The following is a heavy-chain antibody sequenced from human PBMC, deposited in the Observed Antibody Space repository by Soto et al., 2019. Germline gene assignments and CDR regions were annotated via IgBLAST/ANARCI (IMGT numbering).Heavy chain of an antibody. V-gene: IGHV4-31*03. Sequence: QVQLQESGPGLVKPSQTLSLTCTVSGGSISSGGYYWSWIRQHPGKGREWIGYIYYSGSTYYNPSLKSRVTLSVATSKNQCSLMLSSGTAADTAVYYCARDTGDWGLTWGQGTLVTVSS. CDR3: ARDTGDWGLT. D-gene: IGHD7-27*01. CDR1: GGSISSGGYY. J-gene: IGHJ4*02. CDR2: IYYSGST.